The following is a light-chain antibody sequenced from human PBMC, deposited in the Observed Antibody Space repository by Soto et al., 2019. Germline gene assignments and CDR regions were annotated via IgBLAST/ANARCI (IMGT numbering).Light chain of an antibody. V-gene: IGKV1-5*03. CDR3: QHYNSYSEA. CDR2: KAS. J-gene: IGKJ1*01. CDR1: QSISSW. Sequence: IQMTQSPSSLSASGGDRVTITCRASQSISSWLACYTQKTGKAPKLLIYKASTLKSGVPSRFSGSGSGTEFTLTISSLQPDDGATYDCQHYNSYSEAFGQGTKV.